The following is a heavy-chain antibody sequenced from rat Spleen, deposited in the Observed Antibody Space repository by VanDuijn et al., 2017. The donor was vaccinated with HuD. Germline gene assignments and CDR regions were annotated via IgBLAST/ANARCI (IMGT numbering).Heavy chain of an antibody. CDR2: MWYDGDT. V-gene: IGHV2-63*01. CDR3: TREGYNNWGAFAY. CDR1: GFSITSYS. Sequence: QVQLKETGPGLVQPSETLSLTCTVSGFSITSYSVSWVRQPSGKGPEWLGKMWYDGDTAYNSAHKSRLSVSRDTSKNQVFLKMNSLQTEDTAIYFCTREGYNNWGAFAYWGQGTLVTVSS. J-gene: IGHJ3*01. D-gene: IGHD1-10*01.